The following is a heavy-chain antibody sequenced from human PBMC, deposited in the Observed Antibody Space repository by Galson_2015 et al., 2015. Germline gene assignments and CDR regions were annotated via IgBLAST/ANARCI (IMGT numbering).Heavy chain of an antibody. Sequence: TLSLTCTVSGGSISSGTYFWSWIRQPAGKGLEWIGRIYTSGGTNYNPSLKSRVTISIDTSNNQFSLKLSSLTATDTAVYYCARASYYFDYWGQGTLVTVSS. CDR3: ARASYYFDY. CDR2: IYTSGGT. J-gene: IGHJ4*02. V-gene: IGHV4-61*02. CDR1: GGSISSGTYF.